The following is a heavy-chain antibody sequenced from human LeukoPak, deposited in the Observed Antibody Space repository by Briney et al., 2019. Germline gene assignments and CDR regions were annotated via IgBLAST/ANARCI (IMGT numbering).Heavy chain of an antibody. CDR3: ARSRGFGVVNVWSALWFDP. J-gene: IGHJ5*02. CDR2: IFPIFGTA. D-gene: IGHD3-3*01. CDR1: GGTFSRYA. V-gene: IGHV1-69*05. Sequence: SVTVSCQASGGTFSRYAISSVRQAPGQGLEWMGRIFPIFGTANYAQKFHCRVTITTDVSTSTAYMELSSLRSEDTAVYYCARSRGFGVVNVWSALWFDPWGQGTLVTVSS.